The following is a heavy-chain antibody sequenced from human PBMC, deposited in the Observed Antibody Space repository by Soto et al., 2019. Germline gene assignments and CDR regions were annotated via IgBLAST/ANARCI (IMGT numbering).Heavy chain of an antibody. D-gene: IGHD7-27*01. Sequence: GGSLRLSCAASGFSFSISPMHWVRQAPGKGPEWVALISYDGTNKFYADSVKGRFTISRDNSKSTLYLQVDSLRPEDAAVYYCARDPKSAGGQHWAFNYFDSWGQRTLVTVSS. CDR2: ISYDGTNK. J-gene: IGHJ4*02. CDR3: ARDPKSAGGQHWAFNYFDS. CDR1: GFSFSISP. V-gene: IGHV3-30-3*01.